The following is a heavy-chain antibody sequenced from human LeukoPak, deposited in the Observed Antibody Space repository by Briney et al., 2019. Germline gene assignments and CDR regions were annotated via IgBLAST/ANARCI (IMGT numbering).Heavy chain of an antibody. Sequence: AGGSLRLSCSASGFTFSSYAMHWVRQAPGKGLEWVAVISYDGSNKYYADSVKGRFTISRDNSKNTLYLQMNSLRAEDTAVYYCAKDLYSSGWSGVDYWGQGTLVTVSS. J-gene: IGHJ4*02. D-gene: IGHD6-19*01. CDR1: GFTFSSYA. CDR3: AKDLYSSGWSGVDY. CDR2: ISYDGSNK. V-gene: IGHV3-30*04.